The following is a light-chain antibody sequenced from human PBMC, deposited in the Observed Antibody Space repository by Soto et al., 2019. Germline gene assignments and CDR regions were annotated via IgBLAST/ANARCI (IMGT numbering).Light chain of an antibody. CDR2: ASS. CDR3: QQLNTFPVT. V-gene: IGKV1-9*01. J-gene: IGKJ5*01. CDR1: QGISSY. Sequence: DIQLTQSPSFLSASVGDRVTITCRASQGISSYLAWYQQTPGKAPKLLIYASSTLQSGVPSRFSGSGSGTDFTLTISSLQPEDFATYYCQQLNTFPVTFGQGTRL.